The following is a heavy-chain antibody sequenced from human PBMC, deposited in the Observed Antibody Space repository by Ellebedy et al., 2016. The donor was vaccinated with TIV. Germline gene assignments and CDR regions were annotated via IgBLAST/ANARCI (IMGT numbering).Heavy chain of an antibody. CDR2: IYYSGST. Sequence: MPSETLSLTCTVSGGSISSYYWSWIRQPPGKGLEWIGYIYYSGSTNYNPSLKSRVTISVDTSKNQFSLKLSSVTAADTAVYYCAREVVAGEGDAFDIWGQGTMVTVSS. V-gene: IGHV4-59*01. D-gene: IGHD6-19*01. CDR3: AREVVAGEGDAFDI. CDR1: GGSISSYY. J-gene: IGHJ3*02.